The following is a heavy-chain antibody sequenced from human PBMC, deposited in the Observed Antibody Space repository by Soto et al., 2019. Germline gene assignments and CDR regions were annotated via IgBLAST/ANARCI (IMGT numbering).Heavy chain of an antibody. J-gene: IGHJ4*02. CDR3: ARHLRSDYGDYRRPPDY. Sequence: TSETLSLTCTVSGGSISSSSYYWGWIRQPPGKGLEWIGSIYYSGSTYYNPSLKSRVTISADTSKNQFSLKLSSVTAADTAVYYCARHLRSDYGDYRRPPDYWGQGTLVTVSS. CDR1: GGSISSSSYY. CDR2: IYYSGST. D-gene: IGHD4-17*01. V-gene: IGHV4-39*01.